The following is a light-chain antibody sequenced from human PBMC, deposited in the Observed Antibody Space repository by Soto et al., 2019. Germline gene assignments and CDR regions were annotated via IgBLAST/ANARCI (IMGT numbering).Light chain of an antibody. CDR2: GNS. CDR1: SSNIGAGYD. J-gene: IGLJ1*01. Sequence: QSVLAQPPSVSGAPGQKVTISCTGSSSNIGAGYDLHWYQQLPGTAPKLLLYGNSNRPSGVPDRFSGSKSGTSASLAITGVQAEDEADYYCQSYDSSLSAYVFGTGTKLTVL. CDR3: QSYDSSLSAYV. V-gene: IGLV1-40*01.